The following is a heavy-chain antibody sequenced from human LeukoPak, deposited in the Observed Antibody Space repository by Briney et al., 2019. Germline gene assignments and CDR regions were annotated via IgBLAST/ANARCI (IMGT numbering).Heavy chain of an antibody. D-gene: IGHD1-26*01. CDR3: ARIVAGGAFDI. CDR1: GGSISSGVYY. CDR2: IYSGGST. J-gene: IGHJ3*02. Sequence: ETLSLTCTVSGGSISSGVYYWSWVRQAPGKGLEWVSVIYSGGSTYYADSVKGRFTISRDNSKNTLYLQMNSLRAEDTAVYYCARIVAGGAFDIWGQGTMVTVSS. V-gene: IGHV3-66*01.